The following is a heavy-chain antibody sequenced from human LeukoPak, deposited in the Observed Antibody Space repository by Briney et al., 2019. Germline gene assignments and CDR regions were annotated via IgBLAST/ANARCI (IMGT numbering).Heavy chain of an antibody. CDR2: ISGHNGNT. J-gene: IGHJ4*02. CDR1: SYTFTRYG. CDR3: ARSGRGTYYYFDL. V-gene: IGHV1-18*01. Sequence: GASVKVSCKASSYTFTRYGISWVRQAPGQGLEWMGWISGHNGNTNYAQKFQDRVSMTADTPTSTAYMEVRSLRSDDTAVYYCARSGRGTYYYFDLWGPGTLVTVSS. D-gene: IGHD1-26*01.